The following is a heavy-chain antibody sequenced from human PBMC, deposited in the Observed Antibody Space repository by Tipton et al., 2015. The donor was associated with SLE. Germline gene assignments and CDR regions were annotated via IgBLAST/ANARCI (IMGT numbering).Heavy chain of an antibody. Sequence: TLSLTCTVSGGSISSGGHYWSWIRQPAGKGLEWIGRIHASGSSGCTEYNPSLKSRVSMSLDTSKNQFSLNLTSVTAADTALYYCARGRRSYGTGYYFDYWGQGTLVPVSS. CDR3: ARGRRSYGTGYYFDY. J-gene: IGHJ4*02. D-gene: IGHD3-16*01. CDR2: IHASGSSGCT. V-gene: IGHV4-61*02. CDR1: GGSISSGGHY.